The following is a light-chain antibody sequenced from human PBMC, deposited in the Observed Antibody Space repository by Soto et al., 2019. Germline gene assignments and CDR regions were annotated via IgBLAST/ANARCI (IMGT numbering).Light chain of an antibody. V-gene: IGKV1-9*01. CDR3: QQLSSYPLT. J-gene: IGKJ4*01. CDR1: QVIATH. CDR2: AAS. Sequence: QLTQSPSSLSASVGDRVTITCRASQVIATHVAWYQQKPGQAPNLLIYAASTLQSGVTSRFSGGGSGTDFTLTISSLQPEEFATYYCQQLSSYPLTFGGGTKVEI.